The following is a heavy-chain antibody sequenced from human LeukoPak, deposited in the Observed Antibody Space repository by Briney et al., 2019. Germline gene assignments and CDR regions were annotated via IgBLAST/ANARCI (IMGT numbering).Heavy chain of an antibody. V-gene: IGHV3-23*01. Sequence: PGGSLRLSCAASGFSFSAYPMGWVRQAPGKGLQWLSGISASGDVTFHADRVKGRFAISRDNAKNSLYLQMNSLRAEDTAVYYCARGGHRIVGATDATDYWGQGTLVTVSS. CDR3: ARGGHRIVGATDATDY. J-gene: IGHJ4*02. D-gene: IGHD1-26*01. CDR2: ISASGDVT. CDR1: GFSFSAYP.